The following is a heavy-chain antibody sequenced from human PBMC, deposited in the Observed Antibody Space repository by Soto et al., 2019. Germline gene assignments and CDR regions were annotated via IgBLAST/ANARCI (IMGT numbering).Heavy chain of an antibody. CDR3: AKLNGGYSSSGRWFDP. V-gene: IGHV3-74*01. J-gene: IGHJ5*02. CDR1: GFTFSSYW. Sequence: EVQLVESGGGLVQPGGSLRLSCAASGFTFSSYWMHWVRQAPGKGLVWVSRINSDGSSTSYADSVKGRFTISRENAKNTLYLQMNRLRAEDTAVYYCAKLNGGYSSSGRWFDPWGQGTLVTVSS. D-gene: IGHD6-13*01. CDR2: INSDGSST.